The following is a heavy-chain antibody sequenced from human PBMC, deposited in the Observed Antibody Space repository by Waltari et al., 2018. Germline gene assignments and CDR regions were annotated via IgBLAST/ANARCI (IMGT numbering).Heavy chain of an antibody. CDR3: GNIGAFDI. Sequence: EVQLVESGGGLIQPGGSLRISCAASGFTVSNNYIPWGRQAPGKGLGWVSVIYSGGGTYYADSVRGRFTISRDKVKNTDYRQMNSLRAEDTAVYYCGNIGAFDIWGQGTMVTVSS. J-gene: IGHJ3*02. D-gene: IGHD5-12*01. CDR1: GFTVSNNY. CDR2: IYSGGGT. V-gene: IGHV3-53*01.